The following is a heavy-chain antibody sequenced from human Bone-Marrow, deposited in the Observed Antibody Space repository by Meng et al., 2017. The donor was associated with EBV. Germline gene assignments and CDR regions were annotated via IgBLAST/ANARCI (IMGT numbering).Heavy chain of an antibody. V-gene: IGHV4-34*01. D-gene: IGHD3-22*01. CDR1: DGSFSGYH. Sequence: LPQWDTMLLKLPAPLSLTCAGYDGSFSGYHWSWIRQPPGKGLEWIGEINHSGSTNYNPSLKSRVTISVDTSKNQFSLKLSSVTAADTAVYYCARTPGSPMIVVASSWFDPWGQGTLVTVSS. CDR2: INHSGST. J-gene: IGHJ5*02. CDR3: ARTPGSPMIVVASSWFDP.